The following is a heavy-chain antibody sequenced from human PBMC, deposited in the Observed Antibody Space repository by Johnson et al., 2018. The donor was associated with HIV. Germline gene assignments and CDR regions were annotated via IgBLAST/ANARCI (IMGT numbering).Heavy chain of an antibody. CDR2: IKQDGSEK. CDR3: ARDQGSITMIVVGQHNRGAFDS. Sequence: VQLVESGGGLVQPGGSLRLSCAASGFTFSSYWMSWVRQAPGKGLEWVANIKQDGSEKYYVDSVKGRFTISRDNAKDSLYLQMNSLRAEDTAVYYCARDQGSITMIVVGQHNRGAFDSWGQGTMVTVSS. CDR1: GFTFSSYW. J-gene: IGHJ3*02. D-gene: IGHD3-22*01. V-gene: IGHV3-7*01.